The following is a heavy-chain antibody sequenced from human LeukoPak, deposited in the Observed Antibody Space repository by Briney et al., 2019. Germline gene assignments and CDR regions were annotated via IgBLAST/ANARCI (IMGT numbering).Heavy chain of an antibody. Sequence: PSETLSLTCAVYGGSFSGYYWSWIRQPPGKGLEWIGEINRSGSTNYNPSLKSRVTISVDTSKNQFSLKLSSVTAADTAVYYCARVRRDFVVVPAAIWGSAYYFDYWGQGTLVTVSS. V-gene: IGHV4-34*01. CDR2: INRSGST. J-gene: IGHJ4*02. CDR1: GGSFSGYY. CDR3: ARVRRDFVVVPAAIWGSAYYFDY. D-gene: IGHD2-2*01.